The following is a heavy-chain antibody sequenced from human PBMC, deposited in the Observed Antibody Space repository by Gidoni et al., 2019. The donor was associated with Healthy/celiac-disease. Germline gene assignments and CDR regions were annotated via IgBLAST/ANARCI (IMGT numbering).Heavy chain of an antibody. CDR1: GFTFSSYA. CDR3: AKDEALWIQLWCCFDY. CDR2: ISGSGGST. D-gene: IGHD5-18*01. J-gene: IGHJ4*02. Sequence: EVQLLESGGGLVQPGGSLRLSCAASGFTFSSYAMSWVRQAPGTGLEWVSAISGSGGSTYYADSVKGRFTISRDNSKNTLYLQMNSLRAEDTAVYYCAKDEALWIQLWCCFDYWGQGTLVTVSS. V-gene: IGHV3-23*01.